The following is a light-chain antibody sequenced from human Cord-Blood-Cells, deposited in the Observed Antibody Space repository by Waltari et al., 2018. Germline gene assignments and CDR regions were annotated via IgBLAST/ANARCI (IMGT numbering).Light chain of an antibody. V-gene: IGKV3-15*01. J-gene: IGKJ1*01. CDR1: QSVSSN. CDR3: QQYNNWPRT. Sequence: EIVITQSPATLYVSPGASATISFRASQSVSSNLAWYQQKPGQAPRLLIYGASTRATGIPASFSGSGSGTEFTLTISSLQSEDFAVYYCQQYNNWPRTFGQGTKVEIK. CDR2: GAS.